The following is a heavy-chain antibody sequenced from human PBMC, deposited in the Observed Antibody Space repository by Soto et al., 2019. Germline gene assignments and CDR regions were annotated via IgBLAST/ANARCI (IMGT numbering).Heavy chain of an antibody. CDR3: ARGGYSSGWPTTYYYYGMDV. D-gene: IGHD6-19*01. Sequence: QVQLQESGPGLVKPSETLSLTCTVSGGSISSYYWSWIRQPAGKGLEWIGRTYTSGSTNYNPSLKSRVTMSVDTSKNQFSLKLSSVTAADTAVYYCARGGYSSGWPTTYYYYGMDVWGQGTTVTVSS. CDR2: TYTSGST. J-gene: IGHJ6*02. CDR1: GGSISSYY. V-gene: IGHV4-4*07.